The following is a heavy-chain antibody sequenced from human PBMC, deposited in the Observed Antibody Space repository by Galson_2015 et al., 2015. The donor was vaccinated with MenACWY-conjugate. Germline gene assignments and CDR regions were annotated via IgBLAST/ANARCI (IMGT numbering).Heavy chain of an antibody. D-gene: IGHD6-13*01. CDR2: IIPIFGTA. J-gene: IGHJ5*02. CDR1: GGTFSSYA. V-gene: IGHV1-69*13. CDR3: ARENSGYSSSWYSGGYNWFDP. Sequence: VKVSCKASGGTFSSYAISWVRQAPGQGLEWMGGIIPIFGTANYAQKFQGRVTITADESTSTAYMELSSLRSEDTAVYYCARENSGYSSSWYSGGYNWFDPWGQGTLVTVSS.